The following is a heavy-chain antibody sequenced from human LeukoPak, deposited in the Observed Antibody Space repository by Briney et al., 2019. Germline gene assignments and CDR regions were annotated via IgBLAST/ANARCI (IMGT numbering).Heavy chain of an antibody. V-gene: IGHV1-69*13. CDR3: ARGYYDSSGYYAYGY. J-gene: IGHJ4*02. CDR1: GGTFSSYA. CDR2: IVPIFGTA. Sequence: SVKVSCKASGGTFSSYAISWVRQAPGQGLEWMGGIVPIFGTANYAQKFQGRVTITADESTSTAYMELSSLRSEDTAVYYCARGYYDSSGYYAYGYWGQGTLVTVSS. D-gene: IGHD3-22*01.